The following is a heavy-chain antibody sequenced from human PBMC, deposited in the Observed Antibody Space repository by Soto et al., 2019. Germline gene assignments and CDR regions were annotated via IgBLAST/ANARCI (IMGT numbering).Heavy chain of an antibody. CDR1: GFTFSSYG. D-gene: IGHD3-10*01. Sequence: PGGSLRLSCAASGFTFSSYGMHWVRQAPGKGLEWVAVIWYGGSNKYYADSVKGRFTISRDNSKNTLYLQMNSLRAEDTAVYYCARDGYYYGSGRSYGMDVWGQGTTVTVSS. CDR2: IWYGGSNK. CDR3: ARDGYYYGSGRSYGMDV. V-gene: IGHV3-33*01. J-gene: IGHJ6*02.